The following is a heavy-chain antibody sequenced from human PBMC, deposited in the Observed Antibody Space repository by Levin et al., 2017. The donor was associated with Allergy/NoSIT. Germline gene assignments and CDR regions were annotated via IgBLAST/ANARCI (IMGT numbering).Heavy chain of an antibody. J-gene: IGHJ5*02. D-gene: IGHD3-22*01. CDR1: GFNFADYA. Sequence: QTGGSLRLSCSASGFNFADYATSWFRQAPGKGLEWVGFIRSDTHGGTSEYAASVRGRFTFSRDESKNIAYLQMNSLKDEDTAVYYCSRPIVVAGMHFDPWGQGTLVTVSS. CDR3: SRPIVVAGMHFDP. CDR2: IRSDTHGGTS. V-gene: IGHV3-49*03.